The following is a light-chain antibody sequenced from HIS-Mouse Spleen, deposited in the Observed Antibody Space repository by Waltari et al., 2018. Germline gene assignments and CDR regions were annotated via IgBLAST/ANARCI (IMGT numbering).Light chain of an antibody. CDR3: LLSYSGARV. CDR1: TGAVTSGHY. J-gene: IGLJ1*01. V-gene: IGLV7-46*01. CDR2: DTS. Sequence: QAVVTQEPSLTVSPGGTVTLTCGSSTGAVTSGHYPYWFQQKPGQAPRTLIYDTSNKHAWPPARFSGSLRGGKAALTRSGAQPEDEAEYYCLLSYSGARVFGTGTKVTVL.